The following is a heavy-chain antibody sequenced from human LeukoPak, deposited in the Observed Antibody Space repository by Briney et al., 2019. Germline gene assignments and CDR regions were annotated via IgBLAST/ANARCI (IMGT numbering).Heavy chain of an antibody. CDR2: INSDGSST. CDR3: AIAVAGTQAEY. V-gene: IGHV3-74*01. Sequence: TGGSLRLSCAASGFTSSSYWMHWFRQAPGKGLVWVSRINSDGSSTSYADSVKGRFTISRDNAKNTLYLQMNSLRAEDTAVYYCAIAVAGTQAEYWGQGTLVTVSS. D-gene: IGHD6-19*01. CDR1: GFTSSSYW. J-gene: IGHJ4*02.